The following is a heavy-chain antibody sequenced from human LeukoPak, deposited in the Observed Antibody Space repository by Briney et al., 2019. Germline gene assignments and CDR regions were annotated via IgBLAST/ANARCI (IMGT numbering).Heavy chain of an antibody. CDR1: GYSISSGYY. CDR2: IYNSGST. J-gene: IGHJ5*02. Sequence: SETLSLTCIVSGYSISSGYYWGWIRQAPGKGLEWIGSIYNSGSTYYNPSRKSRVTISVDMSKNQFSLKMSSVTAADTAVYYCARAYSSSWYWNWFDPWGQGTLVTVSS. V-gene: IGHV4-38-2*02. CDR3: ARAYSSSWYWNWFDP. D-gene: IGHD6-13*01.